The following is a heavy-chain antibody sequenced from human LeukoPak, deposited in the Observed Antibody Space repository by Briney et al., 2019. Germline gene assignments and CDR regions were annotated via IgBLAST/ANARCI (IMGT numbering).Heavy chain of an antibody. CDR3: ARQIGVSIDY. CDR2: IRFDGSNE. CDR1: RFTFSNFD. V-gene: IGHV3-30*02. D-gene: IGHD5/OR15-5a*01. Sequence: GGSLRLSCAASRFTFSNFDMHWVRQAPGKGREWVTFIRFDGSNEYYADSVRGRFTISRDNSKNTLYLQMSSLRPEDTAVYYCARQIGVSIDYWGQGTLVAVSS. J-gene: IGHJ4*02.